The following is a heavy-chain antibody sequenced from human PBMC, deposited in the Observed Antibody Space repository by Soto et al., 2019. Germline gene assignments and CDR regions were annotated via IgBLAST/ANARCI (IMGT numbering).Heavy chain of an antibody. D-gene: IGHD2-8*01. J-gene: IGHJ4*02. Sequence: GGSLRLSCAASGFTFSSYGMHWVRQAPGKGLEWVAVISYDGSNKYYADSVKGRFTISRDNSKNTLYLQMNSLRAEDTAVYYCAKEQMVYATPFDYWGQGTLVTVSS. CDR3: AKEQMVYATPFDY. CDR2: ISYDGSNK. CDR1: GFTFSSYG. V-gene: IGHV3-30*18.